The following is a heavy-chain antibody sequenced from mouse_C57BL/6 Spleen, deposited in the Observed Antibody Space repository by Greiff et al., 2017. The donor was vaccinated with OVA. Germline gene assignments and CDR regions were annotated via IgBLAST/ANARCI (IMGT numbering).Heavy chain of an antibody. CDR1: GYSITSGYY. CDR2: IRYDGSN. D-gene: IGHD1-1*01. J-gene: IGHJ1*03. V-gene: IGHV3-6*01. Sequence: EVKLEESGPGLVKPSQSLSLTCSVTGYSITSGYYWNWNRQFPENKLECVGYIRYDGSNNYNPSLKNRTSITRDTSKNQFFLKLNSVTTEDTATYSCARRYYGSRGYFDVWGTGTTVTVSS. CDR3: ARRYYGSRGYFDV.